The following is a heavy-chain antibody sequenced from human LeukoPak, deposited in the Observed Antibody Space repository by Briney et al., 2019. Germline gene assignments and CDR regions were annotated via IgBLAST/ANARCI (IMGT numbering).Heavy chain of an antibody. CDR1: GFTFSSYS. V-gene: IGHV3-21*01. Sequence: GGSLGLSCAASGFTFSSYSMNWVRQAPGKGLEWVSSISSSSSYIYYADSVKGRFTISRDNAKNSLYLQMNSLRAEDTAVYYCASGGRENYYYDSSGYYFAHEYWGQGTLVTVSS. CDR3: ASGGRENYYYDSSGYYFAHEY. J-gene: IGHJ4*02. D-gene: IGHD3-22*01. CDR2: ISSSSSYI.